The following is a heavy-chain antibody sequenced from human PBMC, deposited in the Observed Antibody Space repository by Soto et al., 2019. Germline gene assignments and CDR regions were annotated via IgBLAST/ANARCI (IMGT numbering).Heavy chain of an antibody. CDR2: VNGYNGYT. V-gene: IGHV1-18*01. CDR3: ARDDKNWFDP. Sequence: QVPLVQSGTEVKKPGASVKVSCKASGYTFSTYVISWLRQAPGQGPEWMGWVNGYNGYTKYAEKFQGRVTMTTDTSTSTAYMELWSLRSDDTAVYYCARDDKNWFDPWGQGTLVSVSS. CDR1: GYTFSTYV. J-gene: IGHJ5*02.